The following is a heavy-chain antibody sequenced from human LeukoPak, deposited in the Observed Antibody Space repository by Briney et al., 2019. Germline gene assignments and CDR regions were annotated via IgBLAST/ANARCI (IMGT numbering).Heavy chain of an antibody. Sequence: SETLSLTCTVSGGSISSYYWSWIRQPPGKGLEWIGYIYTSGSTNYNPSLKSRVTISVDTSKNQFSLKLSSVTAADTAVYYCARYRGGYSGYDYAFDIWGQGTMVTVSS. CDR1: GGSISSYY. V-gene: IGHV4-4*09. CDR2: IYTSGST. J-gene: IGHJ3*02. CDR3: ARYRGGYSGYDYAFDI. D-gene: IGHD5-12*01.